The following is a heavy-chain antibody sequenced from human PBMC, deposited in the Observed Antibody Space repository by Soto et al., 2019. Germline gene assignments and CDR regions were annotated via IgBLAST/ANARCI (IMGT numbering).Heavy chain of an antibody. CDR1: GYSFTSYW. J-gene: IGHJ6*02. V-gene: IGHV5-51*01. D-gene: IGHD6-13*01. Sequence: GESLKISCKGSGYSFTSYWINWVRQMPGKGLEWMGIIYPGDSDTRYSPSFQGQVTISADKSISTAYLQWRSLKASDTAMYYCARHHGSPGSYFGMDVWGQGTTVTVSS. CDR3: ARHHGSPGSYFGMDV. CDR2: IYPGDSDT.